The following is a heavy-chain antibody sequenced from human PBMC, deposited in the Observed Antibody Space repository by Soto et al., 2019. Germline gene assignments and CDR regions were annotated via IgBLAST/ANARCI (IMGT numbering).Heavy chain of an antibody. Sequence: GGSLRLSCAASGFTFSSYGMHWVRQAPGKGLEWVAVIWYDGSNKYYADSVKGRFTISRDNSKNTLYLQMNSLRAEGTAVYYCARDAELGYCSGGSCYGGYYYYYYMDVWGKGTTVTVSS. D-gene: IGHD2-15*01. CDR2: IWYDGSNK. CDR1: GFTFSSYG. CDR3: ARDAELGYCSGGSCYGGYYYYYYMDV. J-gene: IGHJ6*03. V-gene: IGHV3-33*01.